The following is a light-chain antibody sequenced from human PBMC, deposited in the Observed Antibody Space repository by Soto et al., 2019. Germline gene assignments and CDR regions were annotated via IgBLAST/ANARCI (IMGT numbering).Light chain of an antibody. CDR3: KQRFITPYT. CDR2: TAS. CDR1: QGISTY. V-gene: IGKV1-39*01. Sequence: DIQVTQSPVSLSASVGDRVTITCRTSQGISTYLNWYQQKAGDAPRLLISTASDLENGVPSRFSGSGSGADFTLTISTLQPQVLATDSTKQRFITPYTFGKGTNL. J-gene: IGKJ2*01.